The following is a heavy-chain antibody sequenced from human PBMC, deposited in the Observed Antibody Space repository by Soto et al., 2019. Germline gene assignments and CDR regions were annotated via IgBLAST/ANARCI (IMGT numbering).Heavy chain of an antibody. D-gene: IGHD2-2*01. CDR3: ARSQGSSTSLENYYYYYYGMDV. CDR2: IIPISGTA. J-gene: IGHJ6*02. Sequence: QVPLVQSGAEVKKPGSSVKVSCKASGGTFSSYAISWVRQAPGQGLEWMGGIIPISGTANYAQKFQGRVTITADESPSTAYMELSSLRSEDTAVYYCARSQGSSTSLENYYYYYYGMDVWGQGTTVTVSS. V-gene: IGHV1-69*01. CDR1: GGTFSSYA.